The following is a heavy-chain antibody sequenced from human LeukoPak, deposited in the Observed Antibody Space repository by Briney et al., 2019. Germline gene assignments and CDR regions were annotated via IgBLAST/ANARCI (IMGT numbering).Heavy chain of an antibody. D-gene: IGHD3-3*01. CDR2: MNPNSGNT. CDR3: ARQTYYDFWSGYPFDP. J-gene: IGHJ5*02. Sequence: ASVKVSCKASGYTFTSYDINWVRQATGQGLEWMGWMNPNSGNTGYAQKFQGRVTMTRNTSISTAYMELSSLRSKDTAVYYCARQTYYDFWSGYPFDPWGQGTLVTVSS. V-gene: IGHV1-8*01. CDR1: GYTFTSYD.